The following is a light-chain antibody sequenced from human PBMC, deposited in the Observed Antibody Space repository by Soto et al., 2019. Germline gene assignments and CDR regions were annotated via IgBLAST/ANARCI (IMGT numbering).Light chain of an antibody. Sequence: DIVMTQSPDSLAVSLGERATINCKSSQSVFYSSSNKNYLAWYQQKPGQPPKLLISWASTRESGVPDRFSGSGSGTDFTLTISSLQAEDVAVYSCQQYYRIPLTFGGGTKVEIK. CDR2: WAS. CDR3: QQYYRIPLT. J-gene: IGKJ4*01. CDR1: QSVFYSSSNKNY. V-gene: IGKV4-1*01.